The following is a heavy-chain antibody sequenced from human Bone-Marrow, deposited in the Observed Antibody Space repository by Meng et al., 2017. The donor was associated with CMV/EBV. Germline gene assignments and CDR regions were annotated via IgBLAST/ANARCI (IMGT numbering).Heavy chain of an antibody. Sequence: SETLSLTCTVSGGSISSSSYYWGWIRRPPGKGLEWIGSIYYSGRTYYNPSLKSRVSISVDTSKNQSSLKLSSGTAAATAVYYWAGDGRGGGSPTIDYCGQGTLVTVSS. CDR3: AGDGRGGGSPTIDY. CDR1: GGSISSSSYY. J-gene: IGHJ4*02. V-gene: IGHV4-39*07. D-gene: IGHD3-16*01. CDR2: IYYSGRT.